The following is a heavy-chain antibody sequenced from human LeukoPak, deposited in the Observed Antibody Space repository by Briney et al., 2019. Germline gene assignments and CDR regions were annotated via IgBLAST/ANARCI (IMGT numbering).Heavy chain of an antibody. CDR2: IYYSGST. D-gene: IGHD2-2*01. V-gene: IGHV4-30-4*01. J-gene: IGHJ4*02. CDR3: ARGITSCYDY. Sequence: PSETLSLTCAVYGGSFSGYYWSWIRQPPGKGLEWIGYIYYSGSTYYNPSLKSRVTISVDTSKNQFSLKLSSVTAADTAVYYCARGITSCYDYWGQGTLVTVSS. CDR1: GGSFSGYY.